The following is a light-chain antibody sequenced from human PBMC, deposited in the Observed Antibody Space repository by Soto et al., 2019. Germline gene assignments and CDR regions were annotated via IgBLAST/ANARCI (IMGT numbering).Light chain of an antibody. J-gene: IGLJ1*01. Sequence: QSVLTQPPSVSGAPGQRVTISCTGSSSNIGAGYDVHWYQQRPAAAPQLLIFGNINRPSGVPARFSGSKSGTSASLAITGLQAENVGDYYCQSYDSTLSARDVFGTGTKVTVL. CDR3: QSYDSTLSARDV. CDR1: SSNIGAGYD. V-gene: IGLV1-40*01. CDR2: GNI.